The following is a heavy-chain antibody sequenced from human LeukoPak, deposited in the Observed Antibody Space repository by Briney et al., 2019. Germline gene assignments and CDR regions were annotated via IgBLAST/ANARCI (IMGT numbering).Heavy chain of an antibody. Sequence: GGSLRLSCATSGFTFSSYSLGLARQAPGKGLEWVSAITDSGGGTYYADSVKGRFTISRDNSKNTLYLQMNNLRAEDTAVYYCTRGAREVDVWGQGTTVTVSS. J-gene: IGHJ6*02. CDR1: GFTFSSYS. CDR2: ITDSGGGT. D-gene: IGHD5-12*01. CDR3: TRGAREVDV. V-gene: IGHV3-23*01.